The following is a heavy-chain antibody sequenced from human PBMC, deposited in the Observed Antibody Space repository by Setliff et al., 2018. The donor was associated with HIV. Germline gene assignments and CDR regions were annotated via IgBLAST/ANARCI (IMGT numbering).Heavy chain of an antibody. CDR3: ARDSDSLTIFGVVIDYYFDY. CDR1: GFTFSSYG. V-gene: IGHV3-33*01. CDR2: IWYDGSNK. D-gene: IGHD3-3*01. J-gene: IGHJ4*02. Sequence: GGSLRLSCAASGFTFSSYGMHWVRQAPGKGLEWVAVIWYDGSNKYYADSVKGRFTISRDNSKNTLYLQMNSLRAEDTAVYYCARDSDSLTIFGVVIDYYFDYWGQGTLVTAPQ.